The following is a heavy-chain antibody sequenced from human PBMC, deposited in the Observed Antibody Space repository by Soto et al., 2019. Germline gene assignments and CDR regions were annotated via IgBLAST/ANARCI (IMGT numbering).Heavy chain of an antibody. D-gene: IGHD3-9*01. J-gene: IGHJ4*02. Sequence: GGSLRLSCAASGFTFRSYAMSWVRQAPGEGLQWVSTTTHVDTDTYYTDSVKGRFTVSRDNSKNTMYLPMNSPRVTDTAACSRAKTRADWPVPLDSWGQGALVTVSA. CDR3: AKTRADWPVPLDS. CDR1: GFTFRSYA. CDR2: TTHVDTDT. V-gene: IGHV3-23*01.